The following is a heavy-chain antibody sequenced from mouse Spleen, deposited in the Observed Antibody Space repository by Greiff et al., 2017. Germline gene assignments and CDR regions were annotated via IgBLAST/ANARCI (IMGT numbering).Heavy chain of an antibody. CDR3: ARDSGTPYYFDY. D-gene: IGHD2-14*01. J-gene: IGHJ2*01. CDR2: ISYDGSN. CDR1: GYSITSGYY. V-gene: IGHV3-6*01. Sequence: EVKLVESGPGLVKPSQSLSLTCSVTGYSITSGYYWNWIRQFPGNKLEWVGYISYDGSNNYNPSLKNRISITRDTSKNQFFLKLNSVTTEDTATYYCARDSGTPYYFDYWGQGTTLTVSS.